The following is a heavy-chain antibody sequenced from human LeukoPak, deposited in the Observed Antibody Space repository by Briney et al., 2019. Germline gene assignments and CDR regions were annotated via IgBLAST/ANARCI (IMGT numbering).Heavy chain of an antibody. CDR3: AREGDIYCSGGSCHPPDY. V-gene: IGHV3-21*01. Sequence: GGSLRLSCAASGFIFSSYSMNWVRQAPGKGLEWVSSISSSSSYIYYADSVKGRFTISRDNAKNSLYLQMNSLRAEDTAVYYCAREGDIYCSGGSCHPPDYWGQGTLVTVSS. CDR1: GFIFSSYS. D-gene: IGHD2-15*01. J-gene: IGHJ4*02. CDR2: ISSSSSYI.